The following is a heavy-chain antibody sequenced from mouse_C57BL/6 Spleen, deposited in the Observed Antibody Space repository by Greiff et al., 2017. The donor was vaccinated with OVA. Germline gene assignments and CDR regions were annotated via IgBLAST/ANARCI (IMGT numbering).Heavy chain of an antibody. J-gene: IGHJ3*01. D-gene: IGHD1-1*01. CDR3: ARHHYYGSSFPFAY. CDR2: IHPNSGST. V-gene: IGHV1-64*01. CDR1: GYTFTSYW. Sequence: QVQLKQPGAELVKPGASVKLSCKASGYTFTSYWMHWVKQRPGQGLEWIGMIHPNSGSTNYNEKFKSKATLTVDKSSSTAYMQLSSLTSEDSAVYYCARHHYYGSSFPFAYWGQGTLVTVSA.